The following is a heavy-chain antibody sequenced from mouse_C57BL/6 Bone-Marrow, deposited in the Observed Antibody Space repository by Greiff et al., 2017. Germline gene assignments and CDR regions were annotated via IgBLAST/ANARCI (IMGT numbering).Heavy chain of an antibody. CDR2: ISSGSSTI. V-gene: IGHV5-17*01. CDR3: AKYYYGSSYDYYAMDY. J-gene: IGHJ4*01. CDR1: GFTFSDYG. Sequence: EVQGVESGGGLVKPGGSLKLSCAASGFTFSDYGMHWVRQAPEKGLEWVAYISSGSSTIYYADTVKGRFTMSRDNAKNTLFLQMTSLRSEDTAMYYCAKYYYGSSYDYYAMDYWGQGTSVTVSS. D-gene: IGHD1-1*01.